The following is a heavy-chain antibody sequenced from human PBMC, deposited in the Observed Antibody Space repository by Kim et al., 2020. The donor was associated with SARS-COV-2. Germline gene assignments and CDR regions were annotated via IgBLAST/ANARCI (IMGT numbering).Heavy chain of an antibody. D-gene: IGHD6-19*01. CDR3: AGGVGWRIEH. CDR2: IRQDGSVK. J-gene: IGHJ1*01. V-gene: IGHV3-7*05. CDR1: GISFSSYW. Sequence: GGSLRLSCAASGISFSSYWMNWIRQAPGKGLEWVTNIRQDGSVKNYVESAKGRFTVSRDNVQTSAYLQMDSLRVEDTAIYYCAGGVGWRIEHWGQGTRVPVS.